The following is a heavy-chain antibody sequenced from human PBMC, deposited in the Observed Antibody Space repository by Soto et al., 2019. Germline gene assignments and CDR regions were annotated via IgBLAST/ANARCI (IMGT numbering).Heavy chain of an antibody. Sequence: QVQLLESGPGLVKPSQTLSLICNVSGASIRSGGYYWSWIRQRPGGGLEWLGFIYYSGISHYNPSLKSRATISVDTSKNQFPLKLISVTAADTAVYYCARTEWIQLWFDYWGQGALVTVS. CDR3: ARTEWIQLWFDY. V-gene: IGHV4-31*03. D-gene: IGHD5-18*01. CDR1: GASIRSGGYY. CDR2: IYYSGIS. J-gene: IGHJ4*02.